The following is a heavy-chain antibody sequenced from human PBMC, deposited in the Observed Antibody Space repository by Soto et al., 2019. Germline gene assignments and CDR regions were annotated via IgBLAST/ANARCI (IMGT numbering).Heavy chain of an antibody. CDR2: IKQDGSEK. CDR1: GFTFSSYW. V-gene: IGHV3-7*01. J-gene: IGHJ5*02. Sequence: GGSLRLSCAASGFTFSSYWRSWVRQAPGKGLEWVANIKQDGSEKYYVDSVKGRFTISRDNAKNSLYLQMNSLRAEDTAVYYYARDGYYGSGSLGPWGQGTLVTVSS. CDR3: ARDGYYGSGSLGP. D-gene: IGHD3-10*01.